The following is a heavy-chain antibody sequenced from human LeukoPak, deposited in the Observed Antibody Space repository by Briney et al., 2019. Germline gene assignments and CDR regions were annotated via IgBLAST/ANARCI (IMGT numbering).Heavy chain of an antibody. V-gene: IGHV4-39*07. D-gene: IGHD6-19*01. J-gene: IGHJ4*02. CDR1: GGSISSSSYY. Sequence: PSETLSLTCTVSGGSISSSSYYWGWIRQPPGKGLEWIGSIYYGGSTYYNPSLKSRVTISVDTSKNQFSLKLSSVTAADTAVYYCARGEIVKGWSGWYYYFDYWGQGTLVTVSS. CDR3: ARGEIVKGWSGWYYYFDY. CDR2: IYYGGST.